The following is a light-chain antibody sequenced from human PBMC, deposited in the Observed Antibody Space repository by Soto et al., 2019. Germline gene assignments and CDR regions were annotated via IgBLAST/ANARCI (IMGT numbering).Light chain of an antibody. CDR3: QQYDNYPLT. J-gene: IGKJ4*01. CDR2: WAS. V-gene: IGKV4-1*01. CDR1: QSVLYSSNNKNY. Sequence: DIVMTQSPDSLAVSLGERATINCKSGQSVLYSSNNKNYLAWYQQKPGQPPKLLIYWASTRESGVPDRFSGSGSGTDFTLTISSLQPDDFATYYCQQYDNYPLTFGGGTKVDI.